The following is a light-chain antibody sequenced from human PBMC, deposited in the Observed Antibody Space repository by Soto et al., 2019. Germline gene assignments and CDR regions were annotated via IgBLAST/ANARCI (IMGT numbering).Light chain of an antibody. Sequence: IVMTQSPATLSLSQGERATLSCRASQSVGKYLVWYQQKPGQAPRLLIYDASNRATGIPARFSGSGSGTDFTLTISSLEPEDVAVYYCQQRGNRPPWTFGQGTKVDIK. CDR2: DAS. CDR1: QSVGKY. V-gene: IGKV3-11*01. CDR3: QQRGNRPPWT. J-gene: IGKJ1*01.